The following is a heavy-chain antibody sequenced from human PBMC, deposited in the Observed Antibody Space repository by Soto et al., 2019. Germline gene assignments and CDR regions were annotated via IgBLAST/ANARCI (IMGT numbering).Heavy chain of an antibody. CDR1: GGTFSSDT. CDR2: IIPISDSA. V-gene: IGHV1-69*01. Sequence: QVQLVQSGAEVKKPGSSVKVSCKASGGTFSSDTITWVRQAPGQGLEWMGGIIPISDSAHYAQNFQDRLTITADESTSTVYMELSSLSSEDTAVYYCATLVPAPIKLYPRLGWFDPWGQGTRVPVSS. J-gene: IGHJ5*02. CDR3: ATLVPAPIKLYPRLGWFDP. D-gene: IGHD2-2*02.